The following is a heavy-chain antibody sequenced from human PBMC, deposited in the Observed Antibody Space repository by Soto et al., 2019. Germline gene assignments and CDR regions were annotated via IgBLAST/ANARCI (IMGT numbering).Heavy chain of an antibody. D-gene: IGHD3-9*01. CDR1: GFTFRSYA. CDR3: AKDVWFDAFDI. J-gene: IGHJ3*02. V-gene: IGHV3-23*01. CDR2: VSGSGGNT. Sequence: EVQLLESGGGLVQPGGSLRLSCAASGFTFRSYAMSWVRQAPGKGLEWVSYVSGSGGNTYYADSVKGRFTISRDNSKNTLFLQMNSLRAEDTAVYYCAKDVWFDAFDIWGQGTMVTVS.